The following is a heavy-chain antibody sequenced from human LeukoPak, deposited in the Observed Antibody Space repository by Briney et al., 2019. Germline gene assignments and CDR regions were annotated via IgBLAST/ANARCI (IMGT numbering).Heavy chain of an antibody. CDR3: CSGIFYNLDN. CDR2: FHPEDGET. J-gene: IGHJ4*02. D-gene: IGHD1-26*01. CDR1: GYTLTELC. V-gene: IGHV1-24*01. Sequence: ASVKVSCKVSGYTLTELCMHWVRQAPGKGLEWMGVFHPEDGETIYAQKFQGRITMTGDTPTDRAYMELSSLRSEDTAVYYWCSGIFYNLDNWGQGTLVTVSS.